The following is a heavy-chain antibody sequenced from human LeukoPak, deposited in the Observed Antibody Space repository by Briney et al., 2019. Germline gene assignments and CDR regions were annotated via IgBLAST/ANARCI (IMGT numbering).Heavy chain of an antibody. CDR2: IKQDGSEK. D-gene: IGHD3-22*01. Sequence: PGGSLRLSCAASGFTLSSYWMSWVRQAPGKGLEWVANIKQDGSEKYYVDSVKGRFTISRGNAQNSLYLQMNSLRAEDTAVYFCARGIEKNGYFRYLGQGTLVTASS. J-gene: IGHJ4*02. CDR3: ARGIEKNGYFRY. V-gene: IGHV3-7*01. CDR1: GFTLSSYW.